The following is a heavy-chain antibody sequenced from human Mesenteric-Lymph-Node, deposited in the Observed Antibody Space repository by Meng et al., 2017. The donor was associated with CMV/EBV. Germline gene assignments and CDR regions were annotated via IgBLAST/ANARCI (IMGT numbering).Heavy chain of an antibody. D-gene: IGHD6-19*01. Sequence: GESLKISCAASGFTVSSNSMTWVRQAPGKGLEWVSIIYSGGTTRYADSVKGRFTISGDYSKNTLYLQLNSLRAEDTAVYYCARGNGWYLDWGQGTLVTVSS. J-gene: IGHJ4*02. CDR3: ARGNGWYLD. V-gene: IGHV3-53*01. CDR1: GFTVSSNS. CDR2: IYSGGTT.